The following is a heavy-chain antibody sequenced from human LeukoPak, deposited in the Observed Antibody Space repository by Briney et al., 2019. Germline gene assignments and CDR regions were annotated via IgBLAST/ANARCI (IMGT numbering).Heavy chain of an antibody. J-gene: IGHJ4*02. D-gene: IGHD5-18*01. CDR2: ISSSSSYT. CDR1: GFTFSDYY. CDR3: ARGRLDTAMVGDC. Sequence: GGSLRLSCAASGFTFSDYYMSWIRQAPGKGLEWVSYISSSSSYTNYADSVKGRFTISRGNAKNSLYLQMNSLRAEDTAVYYCARGRLDTAMVGDCWGQGTLVTVSS. V-gene: IGHV3-11*06.